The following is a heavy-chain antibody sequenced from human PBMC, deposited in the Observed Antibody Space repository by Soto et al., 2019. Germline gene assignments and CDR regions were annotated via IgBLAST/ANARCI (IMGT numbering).Heavy chain of an antibody. CDR3: AREIIAAGWAKTYYYGMDV. J-gene: IGHJ6*02. V-gene: IGHV3-11*06. D-gene: IGHD6-13*01. CDR2: ISSSSSYT. Sequence: GESLKISCAASGFTFSDYYMSWIRQAPGKGLEWVSYISSSSSYTNYADSVKGRFTISRDNAKNSLYLQMNSLRAEDTAVYYCAREIIAAGWAKTYYYGMDVWGQGTTVTVSS. CDR1: GFTFSDYY.